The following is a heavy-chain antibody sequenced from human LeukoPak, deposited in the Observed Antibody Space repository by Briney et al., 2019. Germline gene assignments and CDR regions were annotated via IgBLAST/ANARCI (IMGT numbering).Heavy chain of an antibody. CDR2: INHSGST. J-gene: IGHJ6*02. D-gene: IGHD6-13*01. V-gene: IGHV4-34*01. CDR3: ARGRAAAGIYYYYGMDV. Sequence: SETLSLTCAVYGGSFSGYYWSWIRQPPGKGLEWIGEINHSGSTNYNPSLKSRVTISVDTSKSQFSLKLSSVTAADTAVYYCARGRAAAGIYYYYGMDVWGQGTTVTVSS. CDR1: GGSFSGYY.